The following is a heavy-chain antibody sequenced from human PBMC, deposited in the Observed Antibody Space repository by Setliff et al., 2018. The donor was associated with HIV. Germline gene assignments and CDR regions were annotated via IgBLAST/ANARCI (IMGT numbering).Heavy chain of an antibody. J-gene: IGHJ4*02. D-gene: IGHD3-16*01. Sequence: SETLSLTCNVSGGSITNFYWSWIRQPPGKGLEWIGYIFNPGSTNFSPSLQSRVSMSVDVSTNQFSLRLTSVTAADTAVYYCARLRLAVMMSLDYFDLWGQGTLVTVSS. CDR1: GGSITNFY. CDR3: ARLRLAVMMSLDYFDL. V-gene: IGHV4-4*09. CDR2: IFNPGST.